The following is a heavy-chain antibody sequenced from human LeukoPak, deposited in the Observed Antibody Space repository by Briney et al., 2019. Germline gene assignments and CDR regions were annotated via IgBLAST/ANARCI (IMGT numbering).Heavy chain of an antibody. Sequence: GGSLRFSCATSGFNCNTHPMHRVRQAPGEGLKWVAVISYDGSNKQYGDSVKGRFTISRDNPKNTLYLEMNRLRVEDTAVYYCASGLSYWGPGTLVTVS. CDR2: ISYDGSNK. CDR1: GFNCNTHP. CDR3: ASGLSY. J-gene: IGHJ4*02. V-gene: IGHV3-30*01. D-gene: IGHD3-10*01.